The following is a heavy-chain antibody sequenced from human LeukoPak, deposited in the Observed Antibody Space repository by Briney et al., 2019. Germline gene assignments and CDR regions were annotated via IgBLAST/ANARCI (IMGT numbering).Heavy chain of an antibody. CDR3: ARGPPRYYDILTGYYYYYYMDV. V-gene: IGHV1-2*02. CDR1: GYTFTGYY. CDR2: INPNSGGT. Sequence: ASVKVSCKASGYTFTGYYMHWVRQAPGQGLEWMGWINPNSGGTNYAQKFQGRVTMTRDTSISTAYMELSSLRSEDTAVYYCARGPPRYYDILTGYYYYYYMDVWGKGTTVTVSS. D-gene: IGHD3-9*01. J-gene: IGHJ6*03.